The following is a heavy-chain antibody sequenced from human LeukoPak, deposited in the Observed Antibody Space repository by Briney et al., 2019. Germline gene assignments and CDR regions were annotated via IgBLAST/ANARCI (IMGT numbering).Heavy chain of an antibody. CDR1: GFTFSTYG. J-gene: IGHJ4*02. D-gene: IGHD2-8*01. CDR3: ARDIVLMVYAKFDY. Sequence: GGTLRLSCEASGFTFSTYGMSWVRQAPGKGLEWVSSISSSSSYIYYADSVKGRFTISRDNAKNSLYLQMNSLRAEDTAVYYCARDIVLMVYAKFDYWGQGTLVTVSS. CDR2: ISSSSSYI. V-gene: IGHV3-21*01.